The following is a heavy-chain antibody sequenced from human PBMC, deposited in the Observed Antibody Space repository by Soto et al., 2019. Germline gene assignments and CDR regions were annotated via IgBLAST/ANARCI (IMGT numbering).Heavy chain of an antibody. CDR3: ARDGIAAAGTSWFDP. V-gene: IGHV1-3*05. CDR1: GYTFTSHA. D-gene: IGHD6-13*01. CDR2: INAGNGNT. J-gene: IGHJ5*02. Sequence: QVQLVQSGAEEKKPGASVKVSCKASGYTFTSHAMHWVRQAPGQRLEWMGWINAGNGNTKYSQKFQGRVTITTATSASAAYMELSSLRSEDTAVYYWARDGIAAAGTSWFDPWGQGTLVTVSS.